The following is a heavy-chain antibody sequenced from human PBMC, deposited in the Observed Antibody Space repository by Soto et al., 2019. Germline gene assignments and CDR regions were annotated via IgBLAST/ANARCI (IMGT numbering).Heavy chain of an antibody. V-gene: IGHV1-3*01. J-gene: IGHJ4*02. CDR2: INAGNGNT. CDR1: GYTFTSYA. CDR3: AKGYCSSTSRSSIDY. D-gene: IGHD2-2*01. Sequence: ASVKVSCKASGYTFTSYAMHWVRQAPGQRLEWMGWINAGNGNTKYSQKFQGRVTITRDTSASTAYMELSSLRSEDTAVYYCAKGYCSSTSRSSIDYWGQGTLVTVSS.